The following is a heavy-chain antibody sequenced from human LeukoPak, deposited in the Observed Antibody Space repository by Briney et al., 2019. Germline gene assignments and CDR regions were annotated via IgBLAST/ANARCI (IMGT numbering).Heavy chain of an antibody. CDR3: ATAPHYDSSGYYYVRYYFDY. V-gene: IGHV3-21*01. J-gene: IGHJ4*02. D-gene: IGHD3-22*01. Sequence: PGGSLRLSCAASGFTFSSYSMNWVRQAPGKGLEWVSSISSSSSYMYYADSVKGRFTISRDNAKNSLYLQMNSLRAEDTAVYYCATAPHYDSSGYYYVRYYFDYWGQGTLVTVSS. CDR2: ISSSSSYM. CDR1: GFTFSSYS.